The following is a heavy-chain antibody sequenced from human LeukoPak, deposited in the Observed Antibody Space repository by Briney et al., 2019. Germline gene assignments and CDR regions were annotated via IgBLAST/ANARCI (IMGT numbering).Heavy chain of an antibody. CDR2: INPSGGNT. Sequence: ASVKVSCKASRYTVTNFYIQWVRQAPGQGLEWMGIINPSGGNTSYAPKFQGRVTMTRDTYTSTVYMDLSRLTSEYSAVYYCSMGVTNFFDFWAQGTLVTVSS. J-gene: IGHJ4*02. D-gene: IGHD3-16*01. CDR3: SMGVTNFFDF. V-gene: IGHV1-46*01. CDR1: RYTVTNFY.